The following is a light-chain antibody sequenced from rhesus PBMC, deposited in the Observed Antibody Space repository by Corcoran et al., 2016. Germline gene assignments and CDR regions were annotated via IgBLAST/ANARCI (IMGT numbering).Light chain of an antibody. J-gene: IGKJ1*01. Sequence: DIQMTQSPSSLSASVGDTVTITCRASQAISSWLDWYQQKPGKAPKRLIYKAASLQSGVPSRFSGSRAGTDFTLTISSLQSEDCATDYCQQYDSRPWTFGQGTKVEIK. CDR3: QQYDSRPWT. CDR1: QAISSW. V-gene: IGKV1-22*01. CDR2: KAA.